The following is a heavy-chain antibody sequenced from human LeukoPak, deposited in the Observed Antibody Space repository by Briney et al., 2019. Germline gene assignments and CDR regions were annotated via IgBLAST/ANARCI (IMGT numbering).Heavy chain of an antibody. J-gene: IGHJ6*03. CDR1: GGTFSSYA. CDR2: IIPIFGTA. V-gene: IGHV1-69*13. Sequence: SVKVSCKASGGTFSSYAISWGRQAPGQGLEWMGGIIPIFGTANYAQKFQGRVTITADESTSTAYIELSSLRSEDTAVYYCARDALYYYGSGNYYYMDVWGKGTTVTVSS. CDR3: ARDALYYYGSGNYYYMDV. D-gene: IGHD3-10*01.